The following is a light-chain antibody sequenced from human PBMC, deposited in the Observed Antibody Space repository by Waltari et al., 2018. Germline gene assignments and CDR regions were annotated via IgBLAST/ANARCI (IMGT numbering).Light chain of an antibody. Sequence: DIVMTQSPDSLAVSLGARATINGNSSQSVLNSSNNKNYLAWYQQKPGQPPKLLIYWASTRESGVPDRFSGSGSGTDFTLTISSLQAEDVAVYYCQQYYSAPLTFGGGTKLESK. CDR3: QQYYSAPLT. J-gene: IGKJ4*01. CDR1: QSVLNSSNNKNY. V-gene: IGKV4-1*01. CDR2: WAS.